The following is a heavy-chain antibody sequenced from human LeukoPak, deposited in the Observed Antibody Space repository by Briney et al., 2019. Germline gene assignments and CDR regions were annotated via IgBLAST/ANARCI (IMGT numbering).Heavy chain of an antibody. J-gene: IGHJ4*02. CDR1: GFTFSSYE. V-gene: IGHV3-48*03. CDR3: ARARGIVGATFDY. Sequence: PGGSLRLSCAASGFTFSSYEMNWVRQAPGKGLEWVSYISSSGSTIYYADSVKGRLTISRDNAKNSLYLQMNSLRAEDTAVYYCARARGIVGATFDYWGQGTLVTVSS. D-gene: IGHD1-26*01. CDR2: ISSSGSTI.